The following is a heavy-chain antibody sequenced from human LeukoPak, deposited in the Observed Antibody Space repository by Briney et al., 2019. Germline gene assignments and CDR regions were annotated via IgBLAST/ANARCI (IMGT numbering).Heavy chain of an antibody. Sequence: GGPLRLSCAASGFTFSSYWMHWVRQAPGKGLVWVSRINSDGSSTSYADSVKGRFTISRDNAKNTLYLQMNSLRAEDTAVYYCARRHYGGKGGRYFDYWGQGTLVTVSS. D-gene: IGHD4-23*01. CDR2: INSDGSST. V-gene: IGHV3-74*01. J-gene: IGHJ4*02. CDR3: ARRHYGGKGGRYFDY. CDR1: GFTFSSYW.